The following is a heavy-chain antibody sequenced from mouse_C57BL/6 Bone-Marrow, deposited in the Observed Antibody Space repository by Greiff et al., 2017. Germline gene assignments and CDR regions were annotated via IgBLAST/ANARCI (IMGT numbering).Heavy chain of an antibody. D-gene: IGHD1-1*01. CDR2: IYPRDGST. V-gene: IGHV1-85*01. J-gene: IGHJ2*01. CDR1: GYTFTSYD. Sequence: QVQLKESGPELVKPGASVKLSCKASGYTFTSYDINWVKQRPGLGLEWIGWIYPRDGSTKYNEKFKGKATLTVDTSSSTAYMELHSLTSEDSAVYFCARSPITTVAYFDYWGQGTTLTVSS. CDR3: ARSPITTVAYFDY.